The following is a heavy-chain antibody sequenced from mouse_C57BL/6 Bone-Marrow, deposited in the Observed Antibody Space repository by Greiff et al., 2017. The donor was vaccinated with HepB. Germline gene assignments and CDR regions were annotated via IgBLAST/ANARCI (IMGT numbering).Heavy chain of an antibody. Sequence: DVKLVESGGGLVQSGRSLRLSCATSGFTFSDFYMEWVRQAPGKGLEWIAASRNKANDYTTEYSASVKGRFIVSRDTSQSILYLQMNALRAEDTAIYYCARDPGYAMDYWGQGTSVTVSS. J-gene: IGHJ4*01. V-gene: IGHV7-1*01. CDR3: ARDPGYAMDY. CDR1: GFTFSDFY. CDR2: SRNKANDYTT.